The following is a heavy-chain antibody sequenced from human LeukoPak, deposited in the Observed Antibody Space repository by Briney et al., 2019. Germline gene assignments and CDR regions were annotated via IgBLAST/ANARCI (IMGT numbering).Heavy chain of an antibody. Sequence: GGSLRLSCVVSGFTLGSNWMSWVRQAPGKGPEWVAKIKQDGSEKYYVDSVKGRFTISRDNAKNSVYLQMNSLRAEDTAVYYCAKDSPFGGNWGQGTLVTVSS. V-gene: IGHV3-7*03. J-gene: IGHJ4*02. D-gene: IGHD1-26*01. CDR2: IKQDGSEK. CDR3: AKDSPFGGN. CDR1: GFTLGSNW.